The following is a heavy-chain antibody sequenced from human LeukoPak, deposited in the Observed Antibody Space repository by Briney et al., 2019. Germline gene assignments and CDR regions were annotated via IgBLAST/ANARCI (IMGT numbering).Heavy chain of an antibody. Sequence: GGSLRLSCAASGFTFSSYWMSWVRQAPGKGLEWVANIEPDGSEKYYMDSVKGRFTISRDNAKNSLYLQMDSLRAEDTAVYYCARGSSGSYYTLFDYWGQGTLVTVSS. CDR2: IEPDGSEK. D-gene: IGHD1-26*01. CDR3: ARGSSGSYYTLFDY. J-gene: IGHJ4*02. CDR1: GFTFSSYW. V-gene: IGHV3-7*01.